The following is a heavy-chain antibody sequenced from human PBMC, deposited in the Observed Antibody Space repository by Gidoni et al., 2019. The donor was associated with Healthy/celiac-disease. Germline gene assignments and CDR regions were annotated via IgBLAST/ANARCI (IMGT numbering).Heavy chain of an antibody. CDR1: GLTVSSYA. D-gene: IGHD6-19*01. V-gene: IGHV3-23*04. J-gene: IGHJ4*02. CDR2: ISGSGGST. CDR3: AKAGGVIAVAGHFDY. Sequence: EVQLVESGGGLVQPGGSLRLSCEASGLTVSSYAMSWVRQAPGKGLEWVSAISGSGGSTYYADSVKGRFTISRDNSKNTLYLQMNSLRAEDTAVYYCAKAGGVIAVAGHFDYWGQGTLVTVSS.